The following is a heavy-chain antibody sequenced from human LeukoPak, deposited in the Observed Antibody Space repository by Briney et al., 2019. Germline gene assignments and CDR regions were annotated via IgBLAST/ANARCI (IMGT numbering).Heavy chain of an antibody. CDR3: VRDSTGWSVDY. V-gene: IGHV1-46*01. Sequence: GASVKVSCKASGYTFTNYHMHWVRQAPGQALEWMGILTPNSGDTTYAQKFQGRITMTRDTSTSTVYMELSSLRFEDTAVYHCVRDSTGWSVDYWGQGTLVTVSS. D-gene: IGHD6-19*01. CDR1: GYTFTNYH. CDR2: LTPNSGDT. J-gene: IGHJ4*02.